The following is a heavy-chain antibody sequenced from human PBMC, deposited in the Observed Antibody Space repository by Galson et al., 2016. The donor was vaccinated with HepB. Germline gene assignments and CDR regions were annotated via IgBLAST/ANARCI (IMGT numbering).Heavy chain of an antibody. CDR2: IYSSGST. Sequence: SETLSLTCTVSGGSISNYYWSWIRQPPGKGLEWIGYIYSSGSTNYNPSLKSRVTISVDASKNQFSLKLSSVTAADTAVYYCARGGRGIVHNWGQGTLVTVSS. CDR1: GGSISNYY. D-gene: IGHD2/OR15-2a*01. V-gene: IGHV4-59*01. CDR3: ARGGRGIVHN. J-gene: IGHJ4*02.